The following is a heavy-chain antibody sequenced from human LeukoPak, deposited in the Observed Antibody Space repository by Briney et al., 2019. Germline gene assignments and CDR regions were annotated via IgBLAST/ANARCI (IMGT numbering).Heavy chain of an antibody. CDR2: IRYDESNK. Sequence: PGGSLRLSCAASRFTFSIYGMHWVRQAPGKGLEWVAFIRYDESNKYYADSVKGRFTISRDNSKNTLYLQMNSLRAEDTGVYYCARGVREGHYYGSGSYYKADLDYWGQGTLVTVSS. D-gene: IGHD3-10*01. CDR1: RFTFSIYG. J-gene: IGHJ4*02. V-gene: IGHV3-30*02. CDR3: ARGVREGHYYGSGSYYKADLDY.